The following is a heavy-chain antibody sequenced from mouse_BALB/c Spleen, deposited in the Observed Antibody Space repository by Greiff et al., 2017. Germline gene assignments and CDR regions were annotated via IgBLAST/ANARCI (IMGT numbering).Heavy chain of an antibody. D-gene: IGHD2-4*01. CDR1: GYSFTDYI. J-gene: IGHJ4*01. Sequence: EVQLQQTGPELVKPGASVKISCKASGYSFTDYILLWVKQSHGKSLEWIGNINPYYGSTSYNLKFKGKATLTVDKSSSTAYMQLNSLTSEDSAVYYCARKDRITTDAMDYWGQGTSVTVSS. CDR3: ARKDRITTDAMDY. CDR2: INPYYGST. V-gene: IGHV1-39*01.